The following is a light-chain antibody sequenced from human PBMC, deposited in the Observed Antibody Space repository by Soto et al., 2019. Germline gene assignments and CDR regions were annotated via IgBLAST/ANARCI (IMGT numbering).Light chain of an antibody. CDR2: EVS. V-gene: IGLV2-14*01. CDR3: SSYTTSSTLVV. J-gene: IGLJ2*01. CDR1: SSDVGGYNY. Sequence: QSALTQPASVSGSPGQSITISCTGTSSDVGGYNYVSWYQQHPCKAPKLMIFEVSNRPSGVSNRFSGSKSGNTASLTISGIQAEDEADYYCSSYTTSSTLVVFGGGPKLTVL.